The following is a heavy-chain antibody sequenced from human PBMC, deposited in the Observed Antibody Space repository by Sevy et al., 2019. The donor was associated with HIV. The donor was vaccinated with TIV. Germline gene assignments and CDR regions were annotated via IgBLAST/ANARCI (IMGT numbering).Heavy chain of an antibody. CDR3: VAANTWQDY. D-gene: IGHD2-15*01. V-gene: IGHV3-74*01. J-gene: IGHJ4*02. CDR2: VNSDGSST. Sequence: GGSLRLSFAASGFTFSSYWMHWVRQAPGKGPVWVSGVNSDGSSTNYADSVKGRFTMSRDSAKNTLYLQMNSLRAEDKAVFFCVAANTWQDYWGQGTLVTVSS. CDR1: GFTFSSYW.